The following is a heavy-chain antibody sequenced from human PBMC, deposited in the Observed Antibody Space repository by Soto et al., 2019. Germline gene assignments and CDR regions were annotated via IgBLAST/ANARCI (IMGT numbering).Heavy chain of an antibody. J-gene: IGHJ4*02. CDR1: GFTFSSSA. Sequence: EVQLLESGGGLVQPGGSLRLSCAASGFTFSSSAMSWVRQAPGKGLEWVSGISGSGGSIFYADSVRGRFTISRDNSRNTLYLQMNSLRAEDTAVYYCAKDYRSGWPHDAFVYWGQGTLVTVSS. CDR3: AKDYRSGWPHDAFVY. D-gene: IGHD6-19*01. V-gene: IGHV3-23*01. CDR2: ISGSGGSI.